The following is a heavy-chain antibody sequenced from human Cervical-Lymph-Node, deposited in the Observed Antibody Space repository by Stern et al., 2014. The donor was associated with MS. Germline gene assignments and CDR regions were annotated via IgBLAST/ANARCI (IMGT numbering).Heavy chain of an antibody. J-gene: IGHJ6*02. CDR2: ISSDGSNK. Sequence: QVQLVQSGGGVVQPGKSLGLSCAASGFRFINYGMVWVRQAPGKGLAWVAVISSDGSNKYYADSVKGRCTISRDNSKSTAFLQMNSLGTEDPAVYYCVRRHLFSPGALDVWGQGTTVAVSS. CDR1: GFRFINYG. D-gene: IGHD3-10*01. CDR3: VRRHLFSPGALDV. V-gene: IGHV3-30*03.